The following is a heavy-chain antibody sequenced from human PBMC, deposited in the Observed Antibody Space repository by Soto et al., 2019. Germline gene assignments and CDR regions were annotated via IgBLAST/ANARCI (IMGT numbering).Heavy chain of an antibody. D-gene: IGHD4-17*01. CDR3: ARPDYGDYGMDV. Sequence: PSETLSLTCIVSGGSISSSSYSWAWIRQPPGKGLEWIGSIYYSGSTYYNPSLKSRVTISVDTSKNQFSLKLSSVTAADTAVYYCARPDYGDYGMDVWGQGTTVTVSS. J-gene: IGHJ6*02. V-gene: IGHV4-39*01. CDR2: IYYSGST. CDR1: GGSISSSSYS.